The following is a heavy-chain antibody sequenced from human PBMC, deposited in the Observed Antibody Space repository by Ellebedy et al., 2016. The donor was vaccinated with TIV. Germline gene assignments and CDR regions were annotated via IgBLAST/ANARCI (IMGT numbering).Heavy chain of an antibody. Sequence: KVSCKASGYNFATYWIGWLRQTPGKGLEWMGLIFPLDSDTRYSPSFQGQVTISADRTLNTAYLQWSSLRASDTAMYYCARSLAGYGYIDSWGQGTLVNVSS. J-gene: IGHJ4*02. D-gene: IGHD5-12*01. CDR3: ARSLAGYGYIDS. CDR1: GYNFATYW. V-gene: IGHV5-51*01. CDR2: IFPLDSDT.